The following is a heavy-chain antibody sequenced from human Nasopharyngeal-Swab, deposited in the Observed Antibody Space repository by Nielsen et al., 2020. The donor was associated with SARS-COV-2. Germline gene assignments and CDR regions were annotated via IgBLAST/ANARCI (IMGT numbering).Heavy chain of an antibody. Sequence: SLKISRAASGFTFSSSGMDWVRQAPGKGLEWVAVISYDGSNEYYGDSVKGRFTISRDNSKNTLYLQMNSLRVDDTAVYYCAKDVHGDYGGIDYWGQGILVTVSS. CDR1: GFTFSSSG. J-gene: IGHJ4*02. CDR3: AKDVHGDYGGIDY. V-gene: IGHV3-30*18. D-gene: IGHD4-17*01. CDR2: ISYDGSNE.